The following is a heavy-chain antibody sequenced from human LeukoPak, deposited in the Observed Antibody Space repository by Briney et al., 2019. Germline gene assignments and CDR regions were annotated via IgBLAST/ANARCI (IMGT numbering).Heavy chain of an antibody. Sequence: ASVRVSCKAPGYTFTSYDINWVRQATGQGLEWMGWMNPNSGNTGYAQKFQGRVTITRNTSISTAYMELSSLRSEDTAVYYCARGGEFEHYYYYMDVWGKGTTVTVSS. CDR1: GYTFTSYD. J-gene: IGHJ6*03. CDR3: ARGGEFEHYYYYMDV. D-gene: IGHD3-10*01. V-gene: IGHV1-8*03. CDR2: MNPNSGNT.